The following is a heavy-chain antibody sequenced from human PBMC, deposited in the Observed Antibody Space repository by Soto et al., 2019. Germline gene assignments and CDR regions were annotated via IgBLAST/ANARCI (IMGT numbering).Heavy chain of an antibody. CDR2: IYYSGST. V-gene: IGHV4-61*01. D-gene: IGHD6-19*01. J-gene: IGHJ6*02. CDR3: ARDRYGIAVDGYGMDV. CDR1: GGSVSSGSYY. Sequence: SETLSLTCTVSGGSVSSGSYYWSWIRQPPGKGLEWIGNIYYSGSTNYNPSLKSRVTISVDTSKNQLSLKLRSVTAEDTAVYYCARDRYGIAVDGYGMDVWGQGTKVTVS.